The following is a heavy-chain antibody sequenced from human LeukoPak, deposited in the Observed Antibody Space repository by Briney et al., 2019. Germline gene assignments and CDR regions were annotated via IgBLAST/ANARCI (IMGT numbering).Heavy chain of an antibody. Sequence: SESLSLTCAVSGGSISSGGYSWSWIRQPPGKGLEWIGYIYHSGSTYYNPSLKSRVTISVDRSKNQFSLKLSSVTAADTAVYYCARVGAWFGEFDYWGQGTLVTVSS. D-gene: IGHD3-10*01. CDR3: ARVGAWFGEFDY. CDR2: IYHSGST. J-gene: IGHJ4*02. V-gene: IGHV4-30-2*01. CDR1: GGSISSGGYS.